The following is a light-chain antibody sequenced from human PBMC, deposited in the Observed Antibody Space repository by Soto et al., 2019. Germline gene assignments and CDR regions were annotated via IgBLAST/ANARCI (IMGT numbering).Light chain of an antibody. CDR2: GAS. CDR3: QQYNNWPLT. J-gene: IGKJ1*01. Sequence: EIVMTQSPATLSVSPGERATLSCRASQSVSSNLAWYQQKPGQAPRLLIYGASTRATGIPARFSGSGSGTELTLTMISLQSEDFEVYYCQQYNNWPLTFGQGTKVQIK. V-gene: IGKV3-15*01. CDR1: QSVSSN.